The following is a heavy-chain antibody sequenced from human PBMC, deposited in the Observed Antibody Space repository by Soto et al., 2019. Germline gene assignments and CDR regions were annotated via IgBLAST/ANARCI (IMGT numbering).Heavy chain of an antibody. D-gene: IGHD2-15*01. CDR1: GYSFTSYW. J-gene: IGHJ3*02. V-gene: IGHV5-10-1*01. Sequence: GESLKISCKGSGYSFTSYWISWMRQMPGKGLEWMGRIDPSDSYTNYSPSFQGHVTISADKSISTAYPQWSSPKASDTSMYYCASTDPGGGTDGFDIWRQGTIVPVS. CDR3: ASTDPGGGTDGFDI. CDR2: IDPSDSYT.